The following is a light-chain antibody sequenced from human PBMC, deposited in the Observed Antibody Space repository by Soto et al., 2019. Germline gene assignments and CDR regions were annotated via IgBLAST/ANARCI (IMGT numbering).Light chain of an antibody. Sequence: QSPSTLSATVLDRVTITFRASQSINSWLAWYQVKPGRAPKLLIYASSTLQSGVPSRFSGSGSGTEFTLTISSLQPEDFATYSCQQLNSYPLTFGGGTKVDI. CDR1: QSINSW. V-gene: IGKV1-9*01. CDR2: ASS. J-gene: IGKJ4*01. CDR3: QQLNSYPLT.